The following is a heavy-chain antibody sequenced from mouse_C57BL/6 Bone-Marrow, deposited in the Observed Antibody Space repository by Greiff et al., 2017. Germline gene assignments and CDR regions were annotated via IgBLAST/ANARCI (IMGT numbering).Heavy chain of an antibody. CDR1: GFTFSSYG. Sequence: VQLKESGGDLVKPGGSLKLSCAASGFTFSSYGMSWVRQTPDKRLEWVATISSGGSYTYYPDSVKGRFTISRDNAKNTLYLQMSSLKSEDTAMYYCASAESYGSTPRFAYWGQGTLVTVSA. J-gene: IGHJ3*01. D-gene: IGHD1-1*01. V-gene: IGHV5-6*01. CDR2: ISSGGSYT. CDR3: ASAESYGSTPRFAY.